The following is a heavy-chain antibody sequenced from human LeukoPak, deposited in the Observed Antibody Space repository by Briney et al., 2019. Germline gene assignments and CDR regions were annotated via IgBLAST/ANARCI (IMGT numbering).Heavy chain of an antibody. J-gene: IGHJ4*02. V-gene: IGHV6-1*01. CDR1: GDSVSSNSAA. Sequence: SQTLSLTGAISGDSVSSNSAAWNWIRQSPSRGLEWLGRTYYRSSWYNDYTLSLRGRITVDPDTSKNQFSLQLNSVSPEDTAVYYCARQGRSGASYSGLDSWGQGTLVTVSS. CDR3: ARQGRSGASYSGLDS. CDR2: TYYRSSWYN. D-gene: IGHD1-26*01.